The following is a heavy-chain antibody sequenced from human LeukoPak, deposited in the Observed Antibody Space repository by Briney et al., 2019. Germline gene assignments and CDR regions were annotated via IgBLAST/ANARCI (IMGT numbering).Heavy chain of an antibody. D-gene: IGHD6-13*01. CDR3: ARVPYSSDWYYFDY. V-gene: IGHV3-7*03. Sequence: AGGSLRLSCAASGFSFTSHWMTWLRQAPGKGLEWVAHIKEDGRLQYYVDSVKGRFTVSRDNAQNSLFLQMHSLRAEDTAVYYCARVPYSSDWYYFDYWGQGTLVTVSS. CDR2: IKEDGRLQ. J-gene: IGHJ4*02. CDR1: GFSFTSHW.